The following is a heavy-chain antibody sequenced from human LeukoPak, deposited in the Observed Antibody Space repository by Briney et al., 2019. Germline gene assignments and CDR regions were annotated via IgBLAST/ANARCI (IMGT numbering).Heavy chain of an antibody. CDR2: IYSGGST. CDR1: GFTVSSNY. CDR3: AKGGSGSYYNIPTSYGMDV. J-gene: IGHJ6*02. V-gene: IGHV3-66*01. D-gene: IGHD3-10*01. Sequence: PGGSLRLSCAASGFTVSSNYMSWVRQAPGKGLEWVSVIYSGGSTYYADSVKGRFTISRDNSKNTLYLQMNSLRAEDTAVYYCAKGGSGSYYNIPTSYGMDVWGQGTTVTVSS.